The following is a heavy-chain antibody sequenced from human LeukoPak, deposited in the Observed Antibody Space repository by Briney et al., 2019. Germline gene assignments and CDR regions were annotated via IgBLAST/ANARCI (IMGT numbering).Heavy chain of an antibody. D-gene: IGHD2-2*01. CDR3: ARESGYCSSSSCYGFDP. Sequence: SETLSLTCAVYGGSFSGYYWSWICQPPGKGLEWIGEINHSGSTNYNPSLKSRVTISVDTSKNQFSLKLSSVTAADTAVYYCARESGYCSSSSCYGFDPWGQGTLVTVSS. V-gene: IGHV4-34*01. J-gene: IGHJ5*02. CDR1: GGSFSGYY. CDR2: INHSGST.